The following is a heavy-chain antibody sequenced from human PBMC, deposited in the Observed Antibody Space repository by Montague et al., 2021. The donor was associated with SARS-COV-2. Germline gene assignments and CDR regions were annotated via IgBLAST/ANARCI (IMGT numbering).Heavy chain of an antibody. CDR1: GGSISSGGYY. J-gene: IGHJ3*02. Sequence: TLSLTCTVSGGSISSGGYYWSWIRQHPGKGLEWIGYIYYSGSTYYNPSLKSRVTISVDPSKNQFSLKLSSVTAADTAVYYWARVQGITMIVVVIGAFDIWGQGTMVTGSS. CDR3: ARVQGITMIVVVIGAFDI. CDR2: IYYSGST. V-gene: IGHV4-31*03. D-gene: IGHD3-22*01.